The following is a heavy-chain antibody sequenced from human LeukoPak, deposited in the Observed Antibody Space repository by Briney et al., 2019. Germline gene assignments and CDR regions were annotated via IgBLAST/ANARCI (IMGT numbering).Heavy chain of an antibody. V-gene: IGHV4-30-2*01. CDR1: GGSISSGGYY. CDR2: INHSGST. Sequence: PSQTLSLTCAVSGGSISSGGYYWSWIRQPPGKGLGWIGEINHSGSTNYNPSLKSRVTISVDTSKNQFSLKLSSVTAADTAVYYCARGLMVRGARPWYFDLWGRGTLVTVSS. J-gene: IGHJ2*01. CDR3: ARGLMVRGARPWYFDL. D-gene: IGHD3-10*01.